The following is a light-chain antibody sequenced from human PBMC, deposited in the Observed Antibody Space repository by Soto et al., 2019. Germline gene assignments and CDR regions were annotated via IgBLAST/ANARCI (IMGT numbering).Light chain of an antibody. Sequence: QLVLTQSPSASASLGASVKLTCTLSSGHSSYAIAWHQQQPEKGPRYLMKLDSDGSHTTGDAIPDRFSGSSSGAERYLTSSSLQSEDEADYYCQTWGTGIHVVFGGGTKLTVL. J-gene: IGLJ2*01. CDR3: QTWGTGIHVV. CDR1: SGHSSYA. CDR2: LDSDGSH. V-gene: IGLV4-69*01.